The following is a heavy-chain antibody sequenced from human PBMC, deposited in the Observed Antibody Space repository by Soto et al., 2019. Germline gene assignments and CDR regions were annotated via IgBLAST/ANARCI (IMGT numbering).Heavy chain of an antibody. CDR2: IKPDGTEK. CDR3: ARHGGHYFDY. Sequence: GGSLRLSCAASGFTFSGFWMSWVRQAPGKGLEWVANIKPDGTEKDYGDSVKGRFTISRDNAKNSLHLQMNSLGGEDTAVYYCARHGGHYFDYWGRGTLVTVSS. D-gene: IGHD2-15*01. V-gene: IGHV3-7*03. CDR1: GFTFSGFW. J-gene: IGHJ4*02.